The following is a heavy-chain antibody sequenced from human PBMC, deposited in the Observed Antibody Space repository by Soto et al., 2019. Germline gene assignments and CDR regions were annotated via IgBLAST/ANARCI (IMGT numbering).Heavy chain of an antibody. CDR3: ARDLWGYCGADCYPLDV. CDR1: GGSISSYY. J-gene: IGHJ6*02. D-gene: IGHD2-21*02. V-gene: IGHV4-59*01. CDR2: MYNNGRT. Sequence: QVRLQETGPGLLKPSETLSLTCTVSGGSISSYYWSWIRQPPGKGLEWIGYMYNNGRTIYNPSLKSRVTISVDTSKNQFSLKLNSVTAADTAVYYCARDLWGYCGADCYPLDVWGQGTTVTVSS.